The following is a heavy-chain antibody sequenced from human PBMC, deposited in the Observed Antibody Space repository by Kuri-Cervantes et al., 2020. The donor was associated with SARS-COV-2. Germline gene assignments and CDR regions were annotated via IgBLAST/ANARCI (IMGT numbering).Heavy chain of an antibody. D-gene: IGHD1-1*01. Sequence: GEFLKISCAASGFTFSGHWIHWVRQAPGKGLVWVSRINPDGSYTNNADSVKGRFTLSRDNAKNMLFLQMNSLSAEDTAVYYCVRDGDHWNFDYWGQGTLVTVSS. CDR1: GFTFSGHW. CDR2: INPDGSYT. CDR3: VRDGDHWNFDY. J-gene: IGHJ4*02. V-gene: IGHV3-74*01.